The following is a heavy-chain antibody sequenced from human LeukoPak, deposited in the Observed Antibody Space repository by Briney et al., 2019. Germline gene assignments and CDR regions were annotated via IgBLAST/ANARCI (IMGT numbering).Heavy chain of an antibody. Sequence: GGSLRLSCAASGFTFSSYEMNWVRQAPGKGLEWVSSISTSSSYIYYADSVKGRFTISRDNAKNSLFLQMNSLRAEDTAVYYCAELGITMIGGVWGKGTTVTISS. CDR1: GFTFSSYE. CDR3: AELGITMIGGV. J-gene: IGHJ6*04. CDR2: ISTSSSYI. V-gene: IGHV3-21*01. D-gene: IGHD3-10*02.